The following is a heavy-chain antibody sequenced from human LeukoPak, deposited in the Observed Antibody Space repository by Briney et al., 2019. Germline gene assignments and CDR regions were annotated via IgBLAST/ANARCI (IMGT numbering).Heavy chain of an antibody. Sequence: GGSLRLSCAASGFSFSSYSLNWVRQAPGKGLEWVSYISPTSSTIYYADSVKGRFTISRDNAKSSLYLQMTSLRDDDTALYYCATAPGGDPYYFDYWGQGALVTVSS. CDR1: GFSFSSYS. D-gene: IGHD2-21*02. CDR3: ATAPGGDPYYFDY. CDR2: ISPTSSTI. V-gene: IGHV3-48*02. J-gene: IGHJ4*02.